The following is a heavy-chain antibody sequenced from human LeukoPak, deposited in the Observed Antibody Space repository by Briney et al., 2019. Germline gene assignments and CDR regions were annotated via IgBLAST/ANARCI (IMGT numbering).Heavy chain of an antibody. V-gene: IGHV1-69*04. D-gene: IGHD5-12*01. Sequence: SVKVSCKASGGTFSSYAISWVRQAPGQGLEWMGRIIPIFGIANYAQKFQGRVTITADKSTSTAYMELSSLRSEDTAVYYCARETDIVATIPGLFDYWGQGTLVTVSS. CDR3: ARETDIVATIPGLFDY. CDR2: IIPIFGIA. CDR1: GGTFSSYA. J-gene: IGHJ4*02.